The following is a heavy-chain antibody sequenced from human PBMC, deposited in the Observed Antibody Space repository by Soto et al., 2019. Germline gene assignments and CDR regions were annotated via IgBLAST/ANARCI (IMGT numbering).Heavy chain of an antibody. D-gene: IGHD3-16*01. J-gene: IGHJ4*02. V-gene: IGHV3-30-3*01. Sequence: QVQLVESGGGVVQPGRSLRLSCAASGFTFSTYAMHWVRQAPGKGLEWVAVISYDGTNKYYADSVKGRFTISRDKSKNTLYLQMNSLRAEDTAVYYCARDGGSYWGQGTPVIVSS. CDR2: ISYDGTNK. CDR3: ARDGGSY. CDR1: GFTFSTYA.